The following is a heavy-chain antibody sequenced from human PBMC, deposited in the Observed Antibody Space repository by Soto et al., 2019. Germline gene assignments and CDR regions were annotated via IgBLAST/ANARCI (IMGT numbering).Heavy chain of an antibody. J-gene: IGHJ6*02. V-gene: IGHV5-51*01. D-gene: IGHD2-15*01. CDR2: IYPGDSDT. CDR1: GYSFTSYW. Sequence: GASLKISCMGSGYSFTSYWIGWVRQMPGKGLEWMGIIYPGDSDTRYSPSFQGQVTISADKSISTAYLQWSSLKASDTAMYYCARLGGRGLPKYYYYGMDVWGQGTTVTVAS. CDR3: ARLGGRGLPKYYYYGMDV.